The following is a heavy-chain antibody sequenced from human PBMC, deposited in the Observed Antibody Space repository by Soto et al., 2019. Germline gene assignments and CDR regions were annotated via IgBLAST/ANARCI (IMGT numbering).Heavy chain of an antibody. D-gene: IGHD6-13*01. CDR2: IIPVFGTP. J-gene: IGHJ4*02. Sequence: QVQLEQSGSEVKKSGSSVKVSCKASGYSFSSHAITWVRQDPGQGLEWMGGIIPVFGTPSYAQKFQGRVTISADKSTNTSSLELRSLRSEDTAVYYCARGGALSTSWYWGDGLDSWGQGTQVTVSS. CDR1: GYSFSSHA. CDR3: ARGGALSTSWYWGDGLDS. V-gene: IGHV1-69*06.